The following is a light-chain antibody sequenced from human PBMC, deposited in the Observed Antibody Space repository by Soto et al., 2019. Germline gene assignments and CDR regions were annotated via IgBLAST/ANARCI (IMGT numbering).Light chain of an antibody. V-gene: IGKV4-1*01. CDR1: QSVLYSPNNKNY. CDR2: WAS. CDR3: QHYYTTPPA. J-gene: IGKJ3*01. Sequence: DIVMTQSPDSLAVSLGERATINCKSSQSVLYSPNNKNYLAWFQQKPGLPPKLILYWASTRESGVPDRFSGSGSVTDFTLTISSLQAEDVAVYYCQHYYTTPPAFGPGTKVDIK.